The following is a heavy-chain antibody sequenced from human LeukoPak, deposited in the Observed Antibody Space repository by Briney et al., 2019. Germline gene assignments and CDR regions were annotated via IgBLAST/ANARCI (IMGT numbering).Heavy chain of an antibody. V-gene: IGHV5-51*01. CDR3: ARQPTVVTRSSSYYYYGMDV. D-gene: IGHD4-23*01. Sequence: GESLKISCKGSGYSFTSYWIGWVRQMPGKGLEWMGIIYPGDSDTRYSPSFQGQVTISADKSISTAYLQWSSLKASDTAIYYCARQPTVVTRSSSYYYYGMDVWGQGTTVTVSS. CDR1: GYSFTSYW. J-gene: IGHJ6*02. CDR2: IYPGDSDT.